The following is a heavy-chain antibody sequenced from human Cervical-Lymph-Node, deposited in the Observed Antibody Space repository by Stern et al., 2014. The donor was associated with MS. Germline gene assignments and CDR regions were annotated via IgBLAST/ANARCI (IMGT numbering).Heavy chain of an antibody. CDR2: VYSDGST. CDR3: ARVTGRGTRQNWFDS. CDR1: GGSMSSKY. V-gene: IGHV4-59*01. D-gene: IGHD1-26*01. Sequence: VQLVESGPGLVKPSETVSLTCTVSGGSMSSKYWNWIRQPPGKGLEWIGYVYSDGSTNYNPSLKSRVSISLDTSTNQFSLSLTSVTAADTAVYYCARVTGRGTRQNWFDSWGQGTLVTVSS. J-gene: IGHJ5*01.